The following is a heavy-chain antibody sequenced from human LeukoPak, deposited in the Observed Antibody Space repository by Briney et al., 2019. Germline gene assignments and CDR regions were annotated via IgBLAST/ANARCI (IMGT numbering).Heavy chain of an antibody. V-gene: IGHV3-30*03. D-gene: IGHD3-22*01. J-gene: IGHJ4*02. CDR1: GFTFSSYG. CDR3: YGGGY. CDR2: ISYDGSNK. Sequence: PGGSLRLSCAASGFTFSSYGMHWVRQAPGKGLEWVAVISYDGSNKYYADSVKGRFTISRDNSKSTFYLQMNSLRAEDTAVYYGYGGGYWGQGTLVIVSS.